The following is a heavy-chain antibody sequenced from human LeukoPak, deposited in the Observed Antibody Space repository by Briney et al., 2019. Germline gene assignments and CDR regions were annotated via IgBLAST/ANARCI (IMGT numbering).Heavy chain of an antibody. V-gene: IGHV1-45*02. CDR1: GYTFTYRY. CDR2: ITPFNGNT. J-gene: IGHJ5*02. CDR3: ASANTAMAFDP. Sequence: ASVKVSCKASGYTFTYRYLHWVRQAPGQALEWMGWITPFNGNTNYAQKFQDRVTITRDRSMSTAYMELSSLRSEDTAMYYCASANTAMAFDPWGQGTLVTVSS. D-gene: IGHD5-18*01.